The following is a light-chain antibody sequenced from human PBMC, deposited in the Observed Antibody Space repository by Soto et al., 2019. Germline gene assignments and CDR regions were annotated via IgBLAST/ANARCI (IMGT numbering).Light chain of an antibody. J-gene: IGKJ1*01. CDR1: QSVSSN. CDR2: GAS. V-gene: IGKV3D-15*01. CDR3: QQSYSTWT. Sequence: IVMTQSPATLSVSPGERATLSCRASQSVSSNLAWYQQKPGQAPRLLIFGASNRATGIPARFSGSGSGTEFTLTISSLQSEDFATYYCQQSYSTWTFGQGTKVDIK.